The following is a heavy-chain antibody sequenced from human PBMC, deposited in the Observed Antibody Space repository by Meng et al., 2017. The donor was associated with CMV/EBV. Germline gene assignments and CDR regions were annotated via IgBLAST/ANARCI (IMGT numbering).Heavy chain of an antibody. CDR3: ARYGSGPPAKRQNWYFDL. CDR1: GSVSGYY. V-gene: IGHV4-34*01. CDR2: INQSGST. D-gene: IGHD3-10*01. Sequence: GSVSGYYWSGIRQPPGKGLEWSGEINQSGSTNYIPSLKSRVTISVDTSKNQYSLKLSSVTAADTAVYYCARYGSGPPAKRQNWYFDLWGRSTLVTVSS. J-gene: IGHJ2*01.